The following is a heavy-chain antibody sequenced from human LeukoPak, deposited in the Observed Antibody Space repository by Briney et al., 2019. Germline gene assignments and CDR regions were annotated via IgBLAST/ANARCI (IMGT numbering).Heavy chain of an antibody. CDR1: GFTFSDYY. D-gene: IGHD3-22*01. Sequence: GSLRLSCAASGFTFSDYYMNWVRQAPGKGLEWIGNIYYSGSTYYNPSLKSRVTISVDTSKNQFSLKLSSVTAADTAVYYCARYYYDSSGYYADAFDIWGQGTMVTVSS. CDR3: ARYYYDSSGYYADAFDI. V-gene: IGHV4-38-2*01. J-gene: IGHJ3*02. CDR2: IYYSGST.